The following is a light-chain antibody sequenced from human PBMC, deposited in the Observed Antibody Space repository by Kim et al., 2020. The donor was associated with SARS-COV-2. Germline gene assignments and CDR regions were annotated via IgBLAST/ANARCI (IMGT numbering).Light chain of an antibody. V-gene: IGKV3-15*01. CDR2: DAA. CDR3: QQYDKWHPWT. J-gene: IGKJ1*01. Sequence: SPGEAATRSCRGSQSVNNKVAWYQQKPGKDPRLLSYDAATRATSIPARFSGSGSGRNFTITISSLQYEDLAVNHCQQYDKWHPWTFGQGTKVDIK. CDR1: QSVNNK.